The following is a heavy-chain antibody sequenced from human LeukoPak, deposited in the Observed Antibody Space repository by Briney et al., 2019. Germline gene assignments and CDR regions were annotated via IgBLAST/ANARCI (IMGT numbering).Heavy chain of an antibody. Sequence: SETLSLTCAVYGGSISSYYWSWIRQPPGKGLEWIGYIYYSGSTNYNPSLKSRVTISVDTSKNQFSLKLSSVTAADTAVYYCASGAYSSSWFKVDYWGQGTLVTVSS. CDR1: GGSISSYY. V-gene: IGHV4-59*01. CDR2: IYYSGST. J-gene: IGHJ4*02. D-gene: IGHD6-13*01. CDR3: ASGAYSSSWFKVDY.